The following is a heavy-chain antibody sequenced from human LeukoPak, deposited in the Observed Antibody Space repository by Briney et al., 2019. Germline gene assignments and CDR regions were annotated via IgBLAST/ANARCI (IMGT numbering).Heavy chain of an antibody. CDR2: ICPNSGGT. J-gene: IGHJ4*02. Sequence: ASVKVSCKASGYTFTGYYMYWVRQAPGQGLEWMGWICPNSGGTKYTQKFQDRVTMTRDTSISTAYMELTRLTSDDTAVYYCARDGDSPMVVFDYWGQGTLVTVSS. CDR3: ARDGDSPMVVFDY. V-gene: IGHV1-2*02. CDR1: GYTFTGYY. D-gene: IGHD5-18*01.